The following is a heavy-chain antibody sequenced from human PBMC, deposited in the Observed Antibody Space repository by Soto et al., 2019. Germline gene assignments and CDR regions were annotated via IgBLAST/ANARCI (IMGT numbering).Heavy chain of an antibody. Sequence: TLSLTCTVSGCSISSYYWSWIRQHPGKGLEWIGYIYYSGSTYYNPSLKSRVTISVDTSKNQFYLNLRFVTAADTAVYFCAKDKSGAADIWGHGTMVTVSS. V-gene: IGHV4-59*12. CDR2: IYYSGST. CDR3: AKDKSGAADI. J-gene: IGHJ3*02. D-gene: IGHD7-27*01. CDR1: GCSISSYY.